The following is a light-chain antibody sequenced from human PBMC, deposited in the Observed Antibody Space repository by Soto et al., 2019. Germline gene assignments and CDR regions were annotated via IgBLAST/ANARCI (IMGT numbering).Light chain of an antibody. CDR3: QQYATSPRT. CDR1: QSVSSNY. J-gene: IGKJ1*01. Sequence: EIVLTQSPGTLSLSPGERSTRSCRSSQSVSSNYLAWYQQRPGQAPRLLIYDASSRATGIADRFSGSGSGTDFTLTISRLEPEDFAVFYCQQYATSPRTFGQGTKVDIK. V-gene: IGKV3-20*01. CDR2: DAS.